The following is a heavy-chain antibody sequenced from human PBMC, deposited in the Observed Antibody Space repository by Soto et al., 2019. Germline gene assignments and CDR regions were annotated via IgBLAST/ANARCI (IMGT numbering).Heavy chain of an antibody. CDR2: MNPNSGNT. V-gene: IGHV1-8*01. D-gene: IGHD6-13*01. Sequence: QVQLVQSGAEVKKPGASVKVSCKASGYTFTSYDINWVRQATGQGLEWMGWMNPNSGNTGYAQKFQGRVTMTRNTSISTAYMELSSLRSEDTAVYYCARGDSSQYYYYYYGMDVWGQGTTVTGSS. CDR3: ARGDSSQYYYYYYGMDV. CDR1: GYTFTSYD. J-gene: IGHJ6*02.